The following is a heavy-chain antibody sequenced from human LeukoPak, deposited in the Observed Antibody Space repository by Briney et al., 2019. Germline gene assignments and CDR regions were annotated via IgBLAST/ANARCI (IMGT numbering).Heavy chain of an antibody. CDR2: IYHIGPT. J-gene: IGHJ5*02. CDR1: GGSINSSY. Sequence: SETLSLTCTVSGGSINSSYWSWIRHPPGEGLEWIGYIYHIGPTSYNPSLQTRVTISVDTSKNQFSLQLSSVTAAHTTLYYCTGHRDYNWFDTWGQGTLGTVSS. V-gene: IGHV4-59*08. D-gene: IGHD2-21*01. CDR3: TGHRDYNWFDT.